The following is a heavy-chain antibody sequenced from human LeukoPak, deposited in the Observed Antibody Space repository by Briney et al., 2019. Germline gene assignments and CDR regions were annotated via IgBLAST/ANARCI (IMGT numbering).Heavy chain of an antibody. CDR2: ISYDGSNK. Sequence: PGRSLRLSCAASGFTFSSYGMHWVRQAPGKGLEWVAVISYDGSNKYYADSVKGRFTISRDNSKNTLYLQMDSLRAEDTAVYYCAKGLELLDYYYYYGMDVWGQGTTVTVSS. D-gene: IGHD1-7*01. J-gene: IGHJ6*02. V-gene: IGHV3-30*18. CDR1: GFTFSSYG. CDR3: AKGLELLDYYYYYGMDV.